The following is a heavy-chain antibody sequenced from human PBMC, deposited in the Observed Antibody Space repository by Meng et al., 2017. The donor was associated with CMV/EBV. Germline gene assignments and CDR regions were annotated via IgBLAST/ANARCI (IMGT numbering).Heavy chain of an antibody. J-gene: IGHJ4*02. CDR1: GYTFPSNG. V-gene: IGHV1-18*01. D-gene: IGHD2-15*01. CDR2: ISAYNGNT. CDR3: ARDPAWSVITPRRGFDY. Sequence: LVHYGAKVRKPGSQVRVSCKAYGYTFPSNGISWVRQAPGQGLEWMGWISAYNGNTNYAQKLQGRVTMTTDTSTSTAYMELRSLRSDDTAVYYCARDPAWSVITPRRGFDYWGQGTLVTVSS.